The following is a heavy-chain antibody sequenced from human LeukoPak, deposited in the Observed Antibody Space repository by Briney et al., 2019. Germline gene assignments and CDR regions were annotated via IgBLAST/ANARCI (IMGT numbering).Heavy chain of an antibody. V-gene: IGHV3-23*01. CDR3: ARDRPNSNYGGSLDY. J-gene: IGHJ4*02. Sequence: GGSLRLSCAASGFTFSSYAMSWVRQAPGKGLEWVSAISGSGDSTYYGDSVKGRFTISRDNSKNTLYLQMNSLRAEDTAVYYCARDRPNSNYGGSLDYWGQGTLDTVSS. D-gene: IGHD4-11*01. CDR1: GFTFSSYA. CDR2: ISGSGDST.